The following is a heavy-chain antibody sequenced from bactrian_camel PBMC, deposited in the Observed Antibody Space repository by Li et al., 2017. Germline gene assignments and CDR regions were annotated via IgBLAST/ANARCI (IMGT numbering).Heavy chain of an antibody. D-gene: IGHD6*01. Sequence: VQLVESGGGLVQPGGSLRLSCEASGFPFSNYAMYWVRQAPGKGLEWVSSIDSGGSTTYYADSVKGRFTASRDNAQNTVYLQMDSLKPDDTAVYSCARVRGVVAVGFVDYWGQGTQVTVS. CDR1: GFPFSNYA. CDR2: IDSGGSTT. J-gene: IGHJ4*01. V-gene: IGHV3S35*01. CDR3: ARVRGVVAVGFVDY.